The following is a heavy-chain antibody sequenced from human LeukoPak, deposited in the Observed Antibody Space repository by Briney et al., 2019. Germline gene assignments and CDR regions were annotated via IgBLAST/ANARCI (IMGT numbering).Heavy chain of an antibody. D-gene: IGHD3-9*01. Sequence: SETLSLTCAVYGGCFSGYYWSWIRQRPGKGLEWIGELNHSGSTNYNPSLKSRVTISVDTSKNQFSLKLSSVTAADTAVYYCATLSYFYGMDVWGQGTTVTVSS. V-gene: IGHV4-34*01. CDR1: GGCFSGYY. J-gene: IGHJ6*02. CDR2: LNHSGST. CDR3: ATLSYFYGMDV.